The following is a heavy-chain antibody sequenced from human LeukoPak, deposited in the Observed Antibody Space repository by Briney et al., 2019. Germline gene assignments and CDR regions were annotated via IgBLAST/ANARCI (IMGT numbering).Heavy chain of an antibody. Sequence: GGSLRLSCAASGFTVSNNYMSWVRQAPGKGLEWVSIIYDGGRTYYADSVRGRFTISRDNSKNMLYLQMSSLRAEDTAVYYCAGGPGISWLQYWDQGTLVTVSS. D-gene: IGHD1-14*01. CDR3: AGGPGISWLQY. J-gene: IGHJ4*02. CDR2: IYDGGRT. V-gene: IGHV3-53*01. CDR1: GFTVSNNY.